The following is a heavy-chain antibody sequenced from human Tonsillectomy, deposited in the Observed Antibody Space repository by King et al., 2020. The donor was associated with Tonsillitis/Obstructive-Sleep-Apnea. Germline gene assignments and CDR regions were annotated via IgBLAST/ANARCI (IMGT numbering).Heavy chain of an antibody. J-gene: IGHJ6*02. CDR3: SINNWNYYYDMAV. D-gene: IGHD1-20*01. CDR2: IYSGGST. CDR1: GFTVSRNY. Sequence: VQLVESGGGLIQPGGSLRLSCAASGFTVSRNYMSWVRQAPGKGLEWVSVIYSGGSTHYADSVKGRITISRDNSKNTLYLQIKTLRAEKTAVYYCSINNWNYYYDMAVWGQGXTVTVSS. V-gene: IGHV3-53*01.